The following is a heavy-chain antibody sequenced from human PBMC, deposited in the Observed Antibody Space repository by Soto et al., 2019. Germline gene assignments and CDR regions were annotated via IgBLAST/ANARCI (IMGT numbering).Heavy chain of an antibody. V-gene: IGHV3-30-3*01. J-gene: IGHJ6*02. Sequence: GGSLRLSCAASGFTFSSYAMHWVRQAPGKGLEWVAVISYDGSNKYYADSVKGRFTISRDNSKNTLYLQMNSLRAEDTAVYYCARVAVWFGDYYHYGMDVWGQGTTVTVSS. CDR1: GFTFSSYA. CDR3: ARVAVWFGDYYHYGMDV. D-gene: IGHD3-10*01. CDR2: ISYDGSNK.